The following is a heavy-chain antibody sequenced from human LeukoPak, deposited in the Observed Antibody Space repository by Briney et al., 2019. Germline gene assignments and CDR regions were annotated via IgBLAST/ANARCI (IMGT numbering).Heavy chain of an antibody. CDR2: IYYSGST. CDR3: AREYSSSSGRRAFDF. D-gene: IGHD6-6*01. CDR1: GGSISSYY. Sequence: PSETLSLTCTVSGGSISSYYWSWIRQPPGKGLEWTGYIYYSGSTNYNPSLKSRVTISVDTSKNQFSLKLSSVTAADTAVYYCAREYSSSSGRRAFDFWGQGTMVTVSS. V-gene: IGHV4-59*08. J-gene: IGHJ3*01.